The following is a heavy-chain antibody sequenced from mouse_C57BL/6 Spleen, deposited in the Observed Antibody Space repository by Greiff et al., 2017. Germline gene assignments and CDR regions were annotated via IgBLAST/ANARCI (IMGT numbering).Heavy chain of an antibody. CDR2: ISSGSSTI. CDR3: ARQDYEYLYFDY. Sequence: EVMLVESGGGLVKPGGSLKLSCAASGFTFSDYGMHWVRQAPEKGLEWVAYISSGSSTIYYADTVKGRFTISRDNAKNTLFLQMTSLRSEDTAMYYCARQDYEYLYFDYWGQGTTLTVSS. V-gene: IGHV5-17*01. D-gene: IGHD2-4*01. J-gene: IGHJ2*01. CDR1: GFTFSDYG.